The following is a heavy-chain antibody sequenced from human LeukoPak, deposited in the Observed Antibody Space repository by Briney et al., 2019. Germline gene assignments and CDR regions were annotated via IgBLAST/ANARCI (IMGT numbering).Heavy chain of an antibody. V-gene: IGHV1-69*04. CDR2: IIPILGIA. CDR3: ARDRKWIQLCHDAFDI. CDR1: GGTFSSYA. J-gene: IGHJ3*02. D-gene: IGHD5-18*01. Sequence: ASVKVSCKASGGTFSSYAISWVRQAPGQGLEWMGRIIPILGIANYAQKFQGRVTITADKSTSTAYMELSSLRSEDTAVYYCARDRKWIQLCHDAFDIWGQGTMVTVSS.